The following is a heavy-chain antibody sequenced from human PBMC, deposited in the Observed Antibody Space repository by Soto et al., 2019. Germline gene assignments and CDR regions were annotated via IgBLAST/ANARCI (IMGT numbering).Heavy chain of an antibody. CDR3: ARSLASAGYTYGNFDS. CDR2: IYSSGTT. V-gene: IGHV4-59*01. J-gene: IGHJ4*02. Sequence: QVQLQESGPGLVKPSETLSLTCTVSGDSIIGYYWSWIRQSPGKGLEWIGCIYSSGTTNYNPSLKSRATISVDTSKSQFSLNLPSMTAADTAVYSCARSLASAGYTYGNFDSWGQGTLVTVSS. CDR1: GDSIIGYY. D-gene: IGHD5-18*01.